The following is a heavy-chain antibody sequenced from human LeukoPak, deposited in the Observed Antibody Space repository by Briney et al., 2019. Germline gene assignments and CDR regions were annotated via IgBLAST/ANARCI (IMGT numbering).Heavy chain of an antibody. J-gene: IGHJ4*02. Sequence: SETLSLTCTVSGGSISSSGYYWGWIRQPPGTGLEWIGSIYYSGSTYYNPSLKSRVTISVDTSKNQFSLKLSSVTAADTAVYYCARPYFSSSWYLFDYWGQGTLVTVSS. CDR2: IYYSGST. CDR1: GGSISSSGYY. V-gene: IGHV4-39*07. CDR3: ARPYFSSSWYLFDY. D-gene: IGHD6-13*01.